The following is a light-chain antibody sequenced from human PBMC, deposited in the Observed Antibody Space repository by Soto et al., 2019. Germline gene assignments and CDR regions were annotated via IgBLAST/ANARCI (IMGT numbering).Light chain of an antibody. V-gene: IGKV1-5*01. CDR2: DAS. CDR3: QQYDTYKPLT. J-gene: IGKJ4*01. Sequence: IQITTTKYTLSASVGDRGTHTFRVSPSISSWLAWYQQKPGKAPKLLIFDASSLESGTPSRFSGRRSGAQFTLTTNGLQPDDFATYYCQQYDTYKPLTSGGG. CDR1: PSISSW.